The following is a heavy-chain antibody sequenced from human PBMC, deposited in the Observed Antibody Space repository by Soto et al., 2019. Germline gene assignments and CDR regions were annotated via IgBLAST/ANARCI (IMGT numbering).Heavy chain of an antibody. V-gene: IGHV3-7*01. J-gene: IGHJ5*02. Sequence: PGGSLRLSCAASGFTFSSYWMSWVRQAPGKGLEWVANIKQDGSEKYYVDSVKGRFTISRDNAKNLLYLQMNSLRSEDTAGYYCARNLRYCSGGSCYPVQYTWFVPRGQGTLVTVSS. CDR2: IKQDGSEK. CDR1: GFTFSSYW. CDR3: ARNLRYCSGGSCYPVQYTWFVP. D-gene: IGHD2-15*01.